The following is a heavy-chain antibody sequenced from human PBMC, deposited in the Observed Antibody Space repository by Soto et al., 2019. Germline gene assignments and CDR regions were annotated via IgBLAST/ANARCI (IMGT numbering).Heavy chain of an antibody. CDR1: GGTFSSYA. CDR2: IIPIFGTA. V-gene: IGHV1-69*13. Sequence: SVKVSCKAPGGTFSSYAISWVRQAPGQGLEWMGGIIPIFGTANYAQKFQGRVTITADESTSTAYMELSSLRSEDTAVYYCARYSYGPPHYYYGMDVWGQGTTVTVSS. D-gene: IGHD5-18*01. J-gene: IGHJ6*02. CDR3: ARYSYGPPHYYYGMDV.